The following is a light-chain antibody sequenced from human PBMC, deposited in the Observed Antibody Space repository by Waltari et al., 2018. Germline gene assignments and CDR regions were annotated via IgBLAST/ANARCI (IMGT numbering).Light chain of an antibody. Sequence: DIVMPQSPDSLAVSLGGRATMHCRSSQILLYTSNNKTYLAWYQHKPGQSPALLNYWTSTRKSGGPDRFSGSGSGTDCTLTISSLQAEDVAVYYGQQHYSPPFTFGPGTKVNI. V-gene: IGKV4-1*01. CDR1: QILLYTSNNKTY. CDR3: QQHYSPPFT. J-gene: IGKJ3*01. CDR2: WTS.